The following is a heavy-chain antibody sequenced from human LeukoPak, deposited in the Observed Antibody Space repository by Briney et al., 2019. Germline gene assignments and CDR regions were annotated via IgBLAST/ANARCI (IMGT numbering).Heavy chain of an antibody. J-gene: IGHJ3*02. V-gene: IGHV4-34*01. Sequence: SETLSLTCAVHGGSFSAYYWSWIRQPPGKGLEWIGQINHSGSTNYNPSLKSRVTISVDTSKNQFSLKLSSVTAADTAVYYCARDRAPQYYYDRPDAFGIWGQGTMVTVSS. CDR2: INHSGST. D-gene: IGHD3-22*01. CDR3: ARDRAPQYYYDRPDAFGI. CDR1: GGSFSAYY.